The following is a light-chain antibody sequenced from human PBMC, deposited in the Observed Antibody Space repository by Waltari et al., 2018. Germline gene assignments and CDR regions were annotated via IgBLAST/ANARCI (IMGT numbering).Light chain of an antibody. CDR3: QHYRSLPVT. CDR1: ESVRRA. J-gene: IGKJ1*01. V-gene: IGKV3-20*01. Sequence: EIVLTQSPGTLSLSPGERATLSCRASESVRRALAWYQQRPGQAPRLLISDASSRATGIPDRFSGSGSGTDFSLTISRLEPEDFALYYCQHYRSLPVTFGQGTKVEIK. CDR2: DAS.